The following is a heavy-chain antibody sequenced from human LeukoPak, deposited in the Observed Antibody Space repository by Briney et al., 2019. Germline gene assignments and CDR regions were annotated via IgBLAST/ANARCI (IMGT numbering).Heavy chain of an antibody. Sequence: GGSLRLSCAASGFTFSSYGMHWVRQAPGKGLEWVAVISYDGSNKYYADSVKGRFTIPRDNSKNTLYLQMNSLRAEDTAVYYCAKRVVVAAADYYGMDVWGQGTTVTVSS. J-gene: IGHJ6*02. CDR3: AKRVVVAAADYYGMDV. CDR2: ISYDGSNK. V-gene: IGHV3-30*18. D-gene: IGHD2-15*01. CDR1: GFTFSSYG.